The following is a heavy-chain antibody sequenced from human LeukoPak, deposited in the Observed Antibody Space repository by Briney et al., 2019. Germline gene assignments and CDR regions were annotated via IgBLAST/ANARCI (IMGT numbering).Heavy chain of an antibody. D-gene: IGHD6-13*01. J-gene: IGHJ4*02. Sequence: GGSLRLSCAASGFTFSSYAMSWVRQVPGKGLEWVSPISGSGGSTYYADSVKGRFTISSDNSKTTLYLQMNSLRAEDTAVYYCARGYSSSWYLFDCWGQGTLVTVSS. CDR3: ARGYSSSWYLFDC. CDR1: GFTFSSYA. CDR2: ISGSGGST. V-gene: IGHV3-23*01.